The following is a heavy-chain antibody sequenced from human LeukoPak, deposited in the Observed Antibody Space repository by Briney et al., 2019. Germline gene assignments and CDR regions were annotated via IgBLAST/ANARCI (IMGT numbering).Heavy chain of an antibody. V-gene: IGHV4-61*02. J-gene: IGHJ4*02. CDR3: ARLPLGYCSGGSCWATDY. Sequence: PSETLSLTCTVSGGSISSGSYYWSWIRQPAGKGLEWIGRIYTSGSTNYNPSLKSRVTISVDTSKNQFSLKLSSVTAADTAVYYCARLPLGYCSGGSCWATDYWGQGTLVTVSS. D-gene: IGHD2-15*01. CDR2: IYTSGST. CDR1: GGSISSGSYY.